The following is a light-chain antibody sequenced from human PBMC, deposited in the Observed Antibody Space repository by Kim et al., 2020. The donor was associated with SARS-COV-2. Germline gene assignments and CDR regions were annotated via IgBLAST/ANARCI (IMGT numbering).Light chain of an antibody. CDR2: KDS. J-gene: IGLJ2*01. V-gene: IGLV3-25*03. CDR3: QSTETSDTYVL. Sequence: SSELIQPPSVSVSPGQTARISCSGDELPKRYAYWYQVKPGQAPVLVIYKDSERPSGIPERFSGSSSGTTVTLTISGAQPEDEADYYCQSTETSDTYVLFGGGTQLTVL. CDR1: ELPKRY.